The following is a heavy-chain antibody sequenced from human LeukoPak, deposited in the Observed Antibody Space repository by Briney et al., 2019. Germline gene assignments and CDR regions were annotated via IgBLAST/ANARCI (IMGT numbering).Heavy chain of an antibody. CDR3: AREIAAVATGNFDF. V-gene: IGHV1-2*02. CDR1: GYTFTGYY. CDR2: INPNSGGT. Sequence: ASVKVSRKASGYTFTGYYMHWVRQAPGQGLEWMGWINPNSGGTNYAQKFQGRVTMTRDTSISTAYMELSGLRSDDTAVYYCAREIAAVATGNFDFWGQGTLVTVSS. J-gene: IGHJ4*02. D-gene: IGHD6-13*01.